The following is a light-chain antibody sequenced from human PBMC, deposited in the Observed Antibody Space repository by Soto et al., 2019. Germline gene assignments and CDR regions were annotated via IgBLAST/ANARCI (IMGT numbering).Light chain of an antibody. CDR1: QNVLYSSNNKNY. Sequence: DIVLTQSPASLAVSLGEGATISCKSSQNVLYSSNNKNYLAWFQQKPGQPPKLLIYWASARESGVPDRFSGGGSGTDFTLTISSLQAEDVATYYCQQYYVTPWTFGQGTKVDIK. CDR2: WAS. CDR3: QQYYVTPWT. J-gene: IGKJ1*01. V-gene: IGKV4-1*01.